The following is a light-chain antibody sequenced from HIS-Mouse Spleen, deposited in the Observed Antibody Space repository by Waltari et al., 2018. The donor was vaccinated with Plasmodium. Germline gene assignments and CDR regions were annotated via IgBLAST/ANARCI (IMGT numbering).Light chain of an antibody. CDR2: EDS. CDR3: YSTDSSGNHRV. J-gene: IGLJ3*02. V-gene: IGLV3-10*01. Sequence: SYEMTHTPSVSVSTGHTARITCPGDALLNNKAYWYQQKSGQAPVLVIYEDSKRPSGIPERFSGSSSGTMATLTISGAQVEDEADYYCYSTDSSGNHRVFGGGTKLTVL. CDR1: ALLNNK.